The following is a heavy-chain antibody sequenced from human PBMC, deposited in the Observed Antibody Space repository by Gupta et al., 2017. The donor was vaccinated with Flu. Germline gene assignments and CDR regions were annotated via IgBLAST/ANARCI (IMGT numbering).Heavy chain of an antibody. CDR3: ASRGYTYASYYFDY. Sequence: HLQLQESGPGLVKPSETLSLTCSVSGGSIDNRTKYWGWIRQPPGKGLEWIGSIYYGGSTYYNPSLKSRVTISLDTSKNQFSLKLNSVTAADTAVYYCASRGYTYASYYFDYWGQGTLVTVSS. D-gene: IGHD5-18*01. CDR2: IYYGGST. V-gene: IGHV4-39*01. J-gene: IGHJ4*02. CDR1: GGSIDNRTKY.